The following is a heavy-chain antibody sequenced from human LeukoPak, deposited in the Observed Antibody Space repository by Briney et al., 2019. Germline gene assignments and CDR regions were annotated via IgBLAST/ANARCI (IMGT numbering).Heavy chain of an antibody. D-gene: IGHD2-8*01. V-gene: IGHV4-34*01. CDR2: INHSGST. J-gene: IGHJ6*04. Sequence: SETLSLTCAVYGGSFSGYHWSWIRQPPGKGLEWIGEINHSGSTNYNPSLKGRVTISVDTSKNQFSLKLSSVTAADTAVYYCEGAGKGVLAPPRYYYYGRDVWGKGTTVTVSS. CDR1: GGSFSGYH. CDR3: EGAGKGVLAPPRYYYYGRDV.